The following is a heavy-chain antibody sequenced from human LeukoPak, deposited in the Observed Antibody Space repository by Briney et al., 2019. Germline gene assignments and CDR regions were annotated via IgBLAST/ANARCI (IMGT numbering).Heavy chain of an antibody. V-gene: IGHV3-30*04. CDR3: ARAINSAWHNIDY. CDR2: ISYHGSDK. CDR1: GFTFSTYA. D-gene: IGHD2/OR15-2a*01. J-gene: IGHJ4*02. Sequence: GGSLRLSCVASGFTFSTYAMHWVRQAPGKGREWVAVISYHGSDKYYGDSVKGRFTISRDNSKNTLYLQMNSLRTEDTAVFYCARAINSAWHNIDYWGQGTLITVSS.